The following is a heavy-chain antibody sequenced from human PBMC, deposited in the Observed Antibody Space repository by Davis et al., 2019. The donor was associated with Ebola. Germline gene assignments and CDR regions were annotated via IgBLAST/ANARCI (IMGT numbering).Heavy chain of an antibody. V-gene: IGHV4-59*11. D-gene: IGHD2-2*01. Sequence: PSETLSLTCTVSGGSISSHYWSWIRQPPVKGLEWIGYIYYSGSTNYNPSLKSRVTISVDTSKNQFSLKLSSVTAADTAVYYCTRYCSSTSCYGGYYYGMDVWGQGTTVTVSS. CDR3: TRYCSSTSCYGGYYYGMDV. CDR1: GGSISSHY. CDR2: IYYSGST. J-gene: IGHJ6*02.